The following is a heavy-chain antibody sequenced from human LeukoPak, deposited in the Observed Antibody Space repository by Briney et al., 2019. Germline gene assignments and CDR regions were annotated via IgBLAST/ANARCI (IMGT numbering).Heavy chain of an antibody. CDR1: GFTFSSYE. Sequence: GGSLRLSCAASGFTFSSYEMSWVRQAPGEGLEWVANIKQDGTEKYYMDSVKGRFSISRDNAKNSLYLQMNALRAEDTAVYYCARDVRPDYWGQGTLVTVST. CDR2: IKQDGTEK. J-gene: IGHJ4*02. CDR3: ARDVRPDY. D-gene: IGHD6-6*01. V-gene: IGHV3-7*04.